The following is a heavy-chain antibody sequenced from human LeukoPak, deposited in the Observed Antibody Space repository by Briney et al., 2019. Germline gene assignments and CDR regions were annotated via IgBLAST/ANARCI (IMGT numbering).Heavy chain of an antibody. J-gene: IGHJ3*02. CDR2: IYSGGST. V-gene: IGHV3-53*01. Sequence: GGSLRLSCAASGFTVSSNYMSWVRQAPGKGLEWVSVIYSGGSTYYAESVKGRFTISRDNSKNTLYLQMNSLRAEDTAVYYCARDGFSSGYPYDAFDIWGQGTMVTVSS. D-gene: IGHD3-22*01. CDR1: GFTVSSNY. CDR3: ARDGFSSGYPYDAFDI.